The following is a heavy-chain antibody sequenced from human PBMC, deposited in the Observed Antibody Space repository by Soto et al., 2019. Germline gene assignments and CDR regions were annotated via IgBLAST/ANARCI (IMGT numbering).Heavy chain of an antibody. D-gene: IGHD6-13*01. CDR2: IKQDGSEK. V-gene: IGHV3-7*01. CDR1: GFTFSSYW. Sequence: GGSLRLSCAASGFTFSSYWMSWVRQAPGKGLEWVANIKQDGSEKYYVDSVKGRFTISRDNAKNSLYLQMNSLRAEDTAVYYCARDSPNEYSSSWYEGQGYYYYMDVWGKGTTVTVSS. J-gene: IGHJ6*03. CDR3: ARDSPNEYSSSWYEGQGYYYYMDV.